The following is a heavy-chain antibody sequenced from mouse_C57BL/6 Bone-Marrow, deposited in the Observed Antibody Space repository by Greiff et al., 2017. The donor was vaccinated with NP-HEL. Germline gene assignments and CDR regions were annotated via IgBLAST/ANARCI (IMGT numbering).Heavy chain of an antibody. CDR2: IYPGNSDT. V-gene: IGHV1-5*01. CDR1: GYTFTSYW. J-gene: IGHJ4*01. Sequence: VQLQQSGTVLARPGASVKMSCKTSGYTFTSYWMHWVKQRPGQGLEWIGAIYPGNSDTSYNQKFKGKAKLTAVTSASTAYMELLSLTNEDSAVYYCTRSSYSNPYYYAMDYWGQGTSVTVSS. D-gene: IGHD2-5*01. CDR3: TRSSYSNPYYYAMDY.